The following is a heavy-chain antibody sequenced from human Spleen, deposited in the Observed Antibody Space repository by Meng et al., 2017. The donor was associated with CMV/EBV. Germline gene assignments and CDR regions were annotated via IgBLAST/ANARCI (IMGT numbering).Heavy chain of an antibody. CDR2: IRSKAYGGTT. CDR3: TRTEKGWLAAGMDV. J-gene: IGHJ6*02. D-gene: IGHD6-19*01. CDR1: GFTFGDYA. Sequence: GGSLRLSCTASGFTFGDYAMSWVRQAPGKGLEWVGFIRSKAYGGTTEYAASVKGRFTISRDDSKSIAYLQMNSLKTEDTAVYYCTRTEKGWLAAGMDVWGQGTTVTVSS. V-gene: IGHV3-49*04.